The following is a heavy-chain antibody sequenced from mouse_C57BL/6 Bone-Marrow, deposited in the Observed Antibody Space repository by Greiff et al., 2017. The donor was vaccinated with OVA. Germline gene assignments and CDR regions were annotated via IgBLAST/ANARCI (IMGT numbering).Heavy chain of an antibody. Sequence: EVKLQESGPGLVKPSQSLSLTCSVTGYSITSGYYWNWIRQFPGNKLEWMGYISYDGSNNYNPSLKNRISITRDTSKNQFFLKLNSVTTEDTATYYCARFYYPYAMDYWGQGTSVTVSS. J-gene: IGHJ4*01. CDR3: ARFYYPYAMDY. CDR2: ISYDGSN. D-gene: IGHD2-1*01. CDR1: GYSITSGYY. V-gene: IGHV3-6*01.